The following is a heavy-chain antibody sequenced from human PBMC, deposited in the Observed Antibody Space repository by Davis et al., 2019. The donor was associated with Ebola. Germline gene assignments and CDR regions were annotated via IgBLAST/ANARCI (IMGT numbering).Heavy chain of an antibody. CDR2: IYYSGST. CDR3: ASDDSSGWYEGVY. CDR1: GGSISSYY. Sequence: PSETLSLTCTVSGGSISSYYWSWIRQPPGKGLEWIGYIYYSGSTNYNPSLKSRVTISVDTSKNQFSLKLSSVTAADTAVYYCASDDSSGWYEGVYWGQGTLVTVSS. D-gene: IGHD6-19*01. V-gene: IGHV4-59*01. J-gene: IGHJ4*02.